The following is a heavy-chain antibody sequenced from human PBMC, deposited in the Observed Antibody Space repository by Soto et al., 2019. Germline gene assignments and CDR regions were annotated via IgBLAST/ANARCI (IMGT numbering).Heavy chain of an antibody. Sequence: ASVKVSCKASGYTFTGYYMHWVRQAPGQGLEWMGWINPNSGGTNYAQKFQGWVTMTRDTSISTAYMELSRLRSDDTAVYYCAREKFGGSGSYYQYYYYGMGVWGPGTTVTVSS. CDR2: INPNSGGT. D-gene: IGHD3-10*01. CDR1: GYTFTGYY. J-gene: IGHJ6*02. V-gene: IGHV1-2*04. CDR3: AREKFGGSGSYYQYYYYGMGV.